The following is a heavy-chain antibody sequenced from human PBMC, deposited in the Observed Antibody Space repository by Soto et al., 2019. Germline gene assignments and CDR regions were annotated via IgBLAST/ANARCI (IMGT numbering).Heavy chain of an antibody. D-gene: IGHD1-26*01. J-gene: IGHJ4*02. CDR3: ASAGSVNEYMWETHF. CDR2: ISGTGLSK. V-gene: IGHV3-23*01. Sequence: WGTLRLSWAASGITIETTALNWVLQAPSKGLEWVATISGTGLSKYYAETMKSRFIISRDNSGNRLYLQMNSLRAEDTAIYYCASAGSVNEYMWETHFWGQGTPVTVSS. CDR1: GITIETTA.